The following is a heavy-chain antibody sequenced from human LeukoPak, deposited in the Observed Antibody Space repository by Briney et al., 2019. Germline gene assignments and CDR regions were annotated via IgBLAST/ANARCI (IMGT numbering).Heavy chain of an antibody. V-gene: IGHV3-53*04. Sequence: GGSLRLSCAASGFTVSSNYMSWVRQAPGKGVEWVSVIYSGGSTYYGDSVKGRFTISRHNSKNTLYLHMSNLRAEDTAVYYCARENYGGDYWGQGTLVTVSS. CDR1: GFTVSSNY. CDR2: IYSGGST. J-gene: IGHJ4*02. CDR3: ARENYGGDY. D-gene: IGHD4-17*01.